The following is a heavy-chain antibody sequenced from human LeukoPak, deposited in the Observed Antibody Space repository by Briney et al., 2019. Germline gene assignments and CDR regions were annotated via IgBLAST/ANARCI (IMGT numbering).Heavy chain of an antibody. J-gene: IGHJ5*02. CDR1: GGSISSGGYY. CDR2: IYYSGST. Sequence: PSPTLSLTCTVSGGSISSGGYYWSWIRQHPGKGLEWIGYIYYSGSTYYTPSLKSRVTISLDTSKNQFSLKLSSVTAADTAVYYCARGPTIFGVVIRDNWFDPWGQGTLVTVSS. CDR3: ARGPTIFGVVIRDNWFDP. D-gene: IGHD3-3*01. V-gene: IGHV4-31*03.